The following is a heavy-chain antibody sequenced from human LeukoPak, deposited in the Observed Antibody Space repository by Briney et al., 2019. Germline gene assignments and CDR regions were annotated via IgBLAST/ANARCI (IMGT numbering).Heavy chain of an antibody. CDR1: GGSISSYY. CDR2: IYYGGST. CDR3: ARLVRGVIRNWFDP. D-gene: IGHD3-10*01. J-gene: IGHJ5*02. V-gene: IGHV4-59*08. Sequence: SETLSLTCTVSGGSISSYYWSWIRQPPGKGLEWIGYIYYGGSTNYNPSLKSRVTISVDTSKNQFSLKLSSVTAADTAVYYCARLVRGVIRNWFDPWGQGTLVTVSS.